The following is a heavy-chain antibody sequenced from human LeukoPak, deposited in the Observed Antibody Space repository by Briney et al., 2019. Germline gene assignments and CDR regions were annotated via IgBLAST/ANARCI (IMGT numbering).Heavy chain of an antibody. J-gene: IGHJ6*02. V-gene: IGHV3-23*01. Sequence: GGSLRLSCAASGFTFSSYAMSWVRRAPGKGLEWVSAISGSGGSTYYADSVKGRFTISRDNSKNTLYLQMNSLRAEDTAVYYCAKEGSNSPYYYYGMDVWGQGTTVTVSS. CDR3: AKEGSNSPYYYYGMDV. CDR1: GFTFSSYA. CDR2: ISGSGGST.